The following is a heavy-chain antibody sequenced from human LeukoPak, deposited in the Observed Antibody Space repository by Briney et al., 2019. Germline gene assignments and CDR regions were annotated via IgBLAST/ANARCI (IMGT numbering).Heavy chain of an antibody. J-gene: IGHJ1*01. CDR2: INHSGST. CDR1: GGSFSGYY. CDR3: ARGGKIAVVGTRSPQYFQH. D-gene: IGHD6-19*01. Sequence: PSETLSLTCAVYGGSFSGYYWSWIRQPPGKGLEWIGEINHSGSTNYNPSLKSRVTISVDTSKNQFSLKLSSVTAADTAVYYCARGGKIAVVGTRSPQYFQHWGQGTLVTVSS. V-gene: IGHV4-34*01.